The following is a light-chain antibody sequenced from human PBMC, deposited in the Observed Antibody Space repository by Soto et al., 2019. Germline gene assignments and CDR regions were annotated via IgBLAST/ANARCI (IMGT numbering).Light chain of an antibody. Sequence: IQMNQSPSSLSASVGDRVTITCQASQDISKNLNWYQQKPGKAPKLLIYDASSLQTGVPSRFSGSGSATHFTFTISSLHPEDVATYYCQQYDNLLPITFGQGTRLEIK. CDR2: DAS. CDR3: QQYDNLLPIT. J-gene: IGKJ5*01. CDR1: QDISKN. V-gene: IGKV1-33*01.